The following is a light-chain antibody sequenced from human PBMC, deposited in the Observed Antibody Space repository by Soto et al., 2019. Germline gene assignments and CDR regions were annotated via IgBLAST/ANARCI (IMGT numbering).Light chain of an antibody. CDR2: EVT. J-gene: IGLJ1*01. V-gene: IGLV2-14*01. CDR1: SSDVGDYNY. Sequence: QSALTQPASVSGSRGQSITISCTGTSSDVGDYNYVSWYQQHPGKAPKLMIYEVTNRPSGVSNRFSGSKSGNTASLTISGLQSDDEAAYYCSSYTSSSAPYVFGTGTKLTVL. CDR3: SSYTSSSAPYV.